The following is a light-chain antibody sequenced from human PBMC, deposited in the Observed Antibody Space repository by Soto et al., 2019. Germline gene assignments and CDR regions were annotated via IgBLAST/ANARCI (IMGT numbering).Light chain of an antibody. CDR2: EVT. V-gene: IGLV2-23*02. Sequence: QSVLTQPASVSGSPGQSITIPRTGTSGDVESYNLVSWYQQHPGKAPKLLIYEVTERPSGVSNRFSGSKSGSTASLTISGLQPDDEADYYCCSYAGNSEVFGTGTKVTVL. CDR3: CSYAGNSEV. CDR1: SGDVESYNL. J-gene: IGLJ1*01.